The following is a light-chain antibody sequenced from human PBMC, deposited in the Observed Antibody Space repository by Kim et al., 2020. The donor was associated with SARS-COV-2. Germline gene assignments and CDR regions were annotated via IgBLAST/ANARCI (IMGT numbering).Light chain of an antibody. V-gene: IGKV1-16*02. CDR2: AVS. Sequence: DIQMTQSPSSLSASVGDRVTITCRASQAIKNHLAWFQLKPGKAPKSLIYAVSSLQSGVPSKFSGNGSGTDFTLTISSLQPEDFATYYCQQYYSYPFTCGPGTKVDIK. CDR1: QAIKNH. CDR3: QQYYSYPFT. J-gene: IGKJ3*01.